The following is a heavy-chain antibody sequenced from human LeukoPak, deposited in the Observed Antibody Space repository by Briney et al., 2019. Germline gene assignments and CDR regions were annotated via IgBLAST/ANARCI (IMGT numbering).Heavy chain of an antibody. V-gene: IGHV3-66*01. J-gene: IGHJ4*02. CDR2: IYSGGST. CDR1: GFTVSSNY. D-gene: IGHD3-10*01. CDR3: ARAKKHYGSGSTIDY. Sequence: GGSLRLSCAASGFTVSSNYMSWVRQAPGKGLEWVSVIYSGGSTYYADSVKGRFTISRDNSKNTLYLQMNSLRAEDTAVYYCARAKKHYGSGSTIDYWGQGTLVTVSS.